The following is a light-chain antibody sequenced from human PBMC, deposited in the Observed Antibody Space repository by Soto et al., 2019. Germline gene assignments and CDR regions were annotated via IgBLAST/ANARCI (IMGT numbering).Light chain of an antibody. V-gene: IGKV3-20*01. CDR2: DAS. CDR3: QQYASSPQT. Sequence: EIVLTQSPGTLSLSPGERATLSCRASQSVAKNYLAWYQQEPGQAPRLLIYDASKRAPGIPDRFSGSGSGTDFTLTISSLEPEDFAVYYCQQYASSPQTFGQGTKVEIK. J-gene: IGKJ1*01. CDR1: QSVAKNY.